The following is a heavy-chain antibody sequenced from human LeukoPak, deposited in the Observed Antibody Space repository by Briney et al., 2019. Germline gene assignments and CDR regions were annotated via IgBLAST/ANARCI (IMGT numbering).Heavy chain of an antibody. J-gene: IGHJ6*02. Sequence: GGSLRLSCAASGFTFSNSVMSWVRQAPGKGLEWVSTITGSGDDTYSADSVKRRFTISRDNSKDTLFLQVNSLGADDTAVYYCAKEFWDVWGQGTTVTVSS. CDR2: ITGSGDDT. CDR1: GFTFSNSV. V-gene: IGHV3-23*01. CDR3: AKEFWDV.